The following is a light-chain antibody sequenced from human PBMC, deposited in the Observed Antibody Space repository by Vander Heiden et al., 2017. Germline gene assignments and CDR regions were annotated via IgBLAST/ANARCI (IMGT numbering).Light chain of an antibody. CDR2: GAS. CDR1: QSVSSSY. CDR3: QQYGSSPALT. J-gene: IGKJ4*01. Sequence: EIVLTQSPGTLSLSPAERATLSCRASQSVSSSYLAWYQQKPGQAPRLPIYGASSSATGIPDRFSGSGAGTDFTLTISRLEPEDVAVYYCQQYGSSPALTFGGGTKVEIK. V-gene: IGKV3-20*01.